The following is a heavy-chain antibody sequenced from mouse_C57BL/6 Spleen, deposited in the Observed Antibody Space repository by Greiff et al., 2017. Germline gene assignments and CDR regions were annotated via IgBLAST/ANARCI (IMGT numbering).Heavy chain of an antibody. V-gene: IGHV1-69*01. Sequence: VQLQQPGAELVMPGASVKLSCKASGYTFTSYWMHWVKQRPGQGLEWIGEIDPSDSYTNYNQKFKGKSTLTVDKSSSTAYMQLSSLTSEDSAVCYCTTCLKQCYVDYWGQGTTLTVSS. CDR1: GYTFTSYW. D-gene: IGHD6-1*01. CDR2: IDPSDSYT. J-gene: IGHJ2*01. CDR3: TTCLKQCYVDY.